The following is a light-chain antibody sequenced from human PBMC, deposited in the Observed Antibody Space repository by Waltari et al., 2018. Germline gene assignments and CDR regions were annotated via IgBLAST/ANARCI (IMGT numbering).Light chain of an antibody. V-gene: IGKV3-20*01. CDR2: GPS. CDR1: QSVSSSS. CDR3: QQYGSSPRT. Sequence: EIVLTQSPDTLSLSPGERATLPCRASQSVSSSSLAGYQQKPGKAPRLLIYGPSSKSTGIPDRFSGSGSGTHFTLTISRLEPEDFAVYYCQQYGSSPRTFGQGTKLEIK. J-gene: IGKJ2*01.